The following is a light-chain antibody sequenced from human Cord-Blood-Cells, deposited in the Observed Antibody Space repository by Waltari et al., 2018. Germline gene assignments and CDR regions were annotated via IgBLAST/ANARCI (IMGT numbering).Light chain of an antibody. J-gene: IGKJ1*01. V-gene: IGKV3-15*01. CDR1: QRVSSD. CDR3: QQYNNWPWT. Sequence: EIVMTQSPATLSVSPGERATRPCRASQRVSSDLAWYQQKPGQAPRLLIYGASTRATGIPARFSGSGSGTEFTLTISSLQSEDFAVYYCQQYNNWPWTFGQGTKVEIK. CDR2: GAS.